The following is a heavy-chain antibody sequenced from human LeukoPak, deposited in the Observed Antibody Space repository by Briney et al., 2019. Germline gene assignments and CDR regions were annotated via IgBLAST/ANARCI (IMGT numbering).Heavy chain of an antibody. Sequence: SETLSLTCTVSGGSISSYCWSWIRQPPGKGLEWIGYIFYSGSTNYNPSLKSRVTISVDTSKNQFSLKLSSVTAADTAVYYCAAYYDILTGWGQGTLVTVSS. V-gene: IGHV4-59*01. CDR1: GGSISSYC. CDR2: IFYSGST. CDR3: AAYYDILTG. D-gene: IGHD3-9*01. J-gene: IGHJ4*02.